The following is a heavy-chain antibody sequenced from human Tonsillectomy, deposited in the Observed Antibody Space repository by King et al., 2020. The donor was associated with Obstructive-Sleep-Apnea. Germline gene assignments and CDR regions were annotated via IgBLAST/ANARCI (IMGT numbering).Heavy chain of an antibody. CDR3: ARDRGSSTSGYQRWYFDY. V-gene: IGHV3-48*01. CDR1: GFTFSSYS. D-gene: IGHD2-2*01. CDR2: ISSSSSTI. Sequence: VQLVESGGGLVQPGGSLRLSCAASGFTFSSYSMNWVRQAPGKGLEWVSYISSSSSTIYDADSMKGRFTISRDKASNSLYLQMNSLRAEDTAVYYCARDRGSSTSGYQRWYFDYWGQGTLVTVSS. J-gene: IGHJ4*02.